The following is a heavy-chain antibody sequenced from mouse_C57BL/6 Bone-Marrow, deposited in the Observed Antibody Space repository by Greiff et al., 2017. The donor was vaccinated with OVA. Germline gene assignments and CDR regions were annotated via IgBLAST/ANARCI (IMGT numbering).Heavy chain of an antibody. CDR2: ISYDGSN. Sequence: EVQLQQSGPGLVKPSQSLSLTCSVTGYSITSGYYWNWIRQFPGNKLEWMGYISYDGSNNYNPSLKNRISITRDTSKNQFFLKLNSVTTEDTATYYCARGRDSSGAWFAYWGQGTLVTVSA. CDR3: ARGRDSSGAWFAY. D-gene: IGHD3-2*02. CDR1: GYSITSGYY. J-gene: IGHJ3*01. V-gene: IGHV3-6*01.